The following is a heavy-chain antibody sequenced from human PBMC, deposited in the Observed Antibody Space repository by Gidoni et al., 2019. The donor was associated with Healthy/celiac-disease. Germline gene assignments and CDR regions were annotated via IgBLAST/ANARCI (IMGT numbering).Heavy chain of an antibody. V-gene: IGHV3-48*01. CDR2: ISSSSSTI. CDR1: RFTFSSYS. D-gene: IGHD7-27*01. Sequence: EVQLVESGGGLVQPGGSLSLSCASSRFTFSSYSMNWVRQAPGKGMGWVSYISSSSSTIYYADSVKGRFTISRDNAKNSLYLQMNSLRAEDTAVYYCAAWGPPFFDYWGQGTLVTVSS. CDR3: AAWGPPFFDY. J-gene: IGHJ4*02.